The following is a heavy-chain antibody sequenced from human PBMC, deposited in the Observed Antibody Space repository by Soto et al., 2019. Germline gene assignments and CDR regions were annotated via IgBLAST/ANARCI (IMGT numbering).Heavy chain of an antibody. V-gene: IGHV4-59*01. CDR3: ASGGVTTFDY. Sequence: QVQLQESGPGLVKPSETLSLACTVSGGSTSSYYWSWIRQPPGKALEWIGYIYYSGSTNYNPSLKSRVTISVDTSKNQFSLKLSSVTAADTAVYYCASGGVTTFDYWGQGTLVTVSS. J-gene: IGHJ4*02. CDR2: IYYSGST. CDR1: GGSTSSYY. D-gene: IGHD4-17*01.